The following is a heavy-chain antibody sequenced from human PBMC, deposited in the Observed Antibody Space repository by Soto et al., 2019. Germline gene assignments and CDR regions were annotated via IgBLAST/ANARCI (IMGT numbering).Heavy chain of an antibody. D-gene: IGHD2-15*01. CDR3: TRLKDSCSGGSCYYDP. J-gene: IGHJ5*02. CDR1: GFTFSGSA. Sequence: GGSLRLSCAASGFTFSGSAMHWVRQASGKGLEWVGRIKSKANNYATAYAASVKGRFTISRYDSKNTAYLQMNSLKTEDTAVYYCTRLKDSCSGGSCYYDPWGQGTLVTVSS. CDR2: IKSKANNYAT. V-gene: IGHV3-73*01.